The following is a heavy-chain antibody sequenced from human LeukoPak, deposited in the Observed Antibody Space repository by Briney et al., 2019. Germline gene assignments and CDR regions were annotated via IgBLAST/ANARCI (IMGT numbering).Heavy chain of an antibody. CDR2: IYTSRSI. CDR1: GGSIRSYY. J-gene: IGHJ4*02. Sequence: SETLSLTCTVSGGSIRSYYWSWIRQPAGKALEWIGRIYTSRSIDYNASLKSRVTMSVDTSKNQLSLELSSVTAADTAVYYCARGRKYTSSYRVTELGSGYSDYWGQGTLVTVSS. D-gene: IGHD5-18*01. V-gene: IGHV4-4*07. CDR3: ARGRKYTSSYRVTELGSGYSDY.